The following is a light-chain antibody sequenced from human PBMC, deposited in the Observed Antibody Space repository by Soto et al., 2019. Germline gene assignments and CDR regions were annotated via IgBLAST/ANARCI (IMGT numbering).Light chain of an antibody. CDR1: PSLLHSNGYNY. V-gene: IGKV2-28*01. J-gene: IGKJ1*01. CDR3: MQGLQSPPT. Sequence: DIVMTQSPLSLPVTPGEPASISCRSSPSLLHSNGYNYLAWYLQKPGQSPQLLIYWGSNRASGVPDRFSGSGSGTDFTLKINRVEAEDVGVYFCMQGLQSPPTCGQGTKVEIK. CDR2: WGS.